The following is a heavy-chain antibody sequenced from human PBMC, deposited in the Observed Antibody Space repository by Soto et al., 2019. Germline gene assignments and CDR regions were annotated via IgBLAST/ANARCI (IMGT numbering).Heavy chain of an antibody. J-gene: IGHJ4*02. D-gene: IGHD5-12*01. CDR2: IIYSEGI. Sequence: QLQLQLSGPGLVKPSETLSLTCNVSGASISSYNYWGWFRQPPGKGLEWIGSIIYSEGIMYNPSLQSRVTLFVDKSQNQFPLKLSSVTAADAAVYYCVRHAQWIIRAYWGQGSLVTVSS. CDR3: VRHAQWIIRAY. CDR1: GASISSYNY. V-gene: IGHV4-39*01.